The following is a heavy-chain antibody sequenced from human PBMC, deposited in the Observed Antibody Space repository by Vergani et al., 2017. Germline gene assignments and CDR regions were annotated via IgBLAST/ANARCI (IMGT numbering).Heavy chain of an antibody. J-gene: IGHJ4*02. CDR3: ASTMITFEGVTASFDY. Sequence: QVQLVESGGGVVQPGRSLRLSCAASGFTFSSYAMHWVRQAPGKGLEWVAVISYDGRNKYYADSVKGRFTISRDNSKNTLYLQMNSRREEDTAVYYCASTMITFEGVTASFDYWGQGTLVTVYS. CDR1: GFTFSSYA. V-gene: IGHV3-30-3*01. D-gene: IGHD3-16*01. CDR2: ISYDGRNK.